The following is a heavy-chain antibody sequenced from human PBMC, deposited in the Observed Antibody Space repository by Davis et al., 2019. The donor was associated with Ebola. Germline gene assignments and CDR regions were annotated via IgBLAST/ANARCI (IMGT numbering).Heavy chain of an antibody. V-gene: IGHV1-3*01. CDR1: GYTFTSYA. Sequence: AASVKVSCKASGYTFTSYAMHWVRQAPGQRLEWMGWINAGNGNTKYSQKFQGRVTITRDTSASTAYMELSSLRSEDTAVYYCARESSSGWYFDYWGQGTLVTVSS. D-gene: IGHD6-19*01. CDR2: INAGNGNT. CDR3: ARESSSGWYFDY. J-gene: IGHJ4*02.